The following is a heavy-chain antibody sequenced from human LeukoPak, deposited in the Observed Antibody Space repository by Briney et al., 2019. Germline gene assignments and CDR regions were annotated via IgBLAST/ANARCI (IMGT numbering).Heavy chain of an antibody. D-gene: IGHD3-22*01. J-gene: IGHJ3*02. CDR2: IFYSGTT. Sequence: SETLSLTCAVSGGSISSYYWSWIRQPPGKGLEWIGFIFYSGTTNYNPSLKSRVTISVDTSKNQFSLKLSSVTAADTAVYYCAGGVVVISEAFDIWGQGTMVTVSS. CDR1: GGSISSYY. V-gene: IGHV4-59*12. CDR3: AGGVVVISEAFDI.